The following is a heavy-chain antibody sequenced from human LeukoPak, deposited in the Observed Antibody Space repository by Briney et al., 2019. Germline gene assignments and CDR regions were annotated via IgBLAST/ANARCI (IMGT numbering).Heavy chain of an antibody. Sequence: GGSLRLSCAASGFTFSSYSMNWVRQAPGKGLEWVSSISSSSSYIYYADSVKGRSTISRDNAKNSLYLQMNSLRAEDTAVYYCARDFNGDYVYWGQGTLVTVSS. CDR2: ISSSSSYI. D-gene: IGHD4-17*01. CDR1: GFTFSSYS. J-gene: IGHJ4*02. CDR3: ARDFNGDYVY. V-gene: IGHV3-21*01.